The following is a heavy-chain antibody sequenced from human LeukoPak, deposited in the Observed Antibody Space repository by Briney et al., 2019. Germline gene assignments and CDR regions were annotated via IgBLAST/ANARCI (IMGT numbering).Heavy chain of an antibody. V-gene: IGHV1-46*01. CDR2: LNPSGGGT. Sequence: ASVKVSCKASGYTFTSYYMHWVRQASGQGLEWMGMLNPSGGGTTYAQKFQGRVTMTRDTSTSTVSMELSSLRSEDTAVYYCARGRFVLDYYPFDYWGQGTLVTVSS. CDR1: GYTFTSYY. J-gene: IGHJ4*02. CDR3: ARGRFVLDYYPFDY. D-gene: IGHD3-22*01.